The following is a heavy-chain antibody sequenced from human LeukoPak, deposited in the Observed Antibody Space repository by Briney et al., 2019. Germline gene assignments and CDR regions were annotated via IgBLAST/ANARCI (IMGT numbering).Heavy chain of an antibody. CDR3: ARLGIAAAGTDY. CDR1: GGSISSSSYY. CDR2: IYYSGST. Sequence: SETLSLTCTVSGGSISSSSYYWGWIRQPPGKGLEWIGSIYYSGSTYYNPSLKSRVTISVDTSKNQFSLKLSSVTAADTAVYYCARLGIAAAGTDYWGQGTLVTVSS. V-gene: IGHV4-39*07. D-gene: IGHD6-13*01. J-gene: IGHJ4*02.